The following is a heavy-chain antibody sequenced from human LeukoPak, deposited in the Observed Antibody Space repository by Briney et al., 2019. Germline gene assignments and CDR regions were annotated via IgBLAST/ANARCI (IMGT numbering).Heavy chain of an antibody. D-gene: IGHD6-6*01. CDR3: QARHGY. CDR2: ISGSGGST. CDR1: GFAFSSYA. Sequence: GGSLRLSCAASGFAFSSYAMIWVRQAPGKGLEWVSAISGSGGSTYYADSVKGRFTVSRDNSKNTLHLQMESLRVEDTAVYYCQARHGYWGHGTLVTVSS. J-gene: IGHJ4*01. V-gene: IGHV3-23*01.